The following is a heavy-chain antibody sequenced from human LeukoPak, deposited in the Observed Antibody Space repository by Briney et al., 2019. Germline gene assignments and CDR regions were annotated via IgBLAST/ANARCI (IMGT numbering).Heavy chain of an antibody. J-gene: IGHJ4*02. CDR2: IYYSGST. D-gene: IGHD3-22*01. Sequence: PSETLSLTCTVSGGSISSYYWSWIRQPPGKGLEWIGYIYYSGSTNYNPSLKSRVTISVDTSKNQFSLKLSSVTAADTAVYYCARSNYDSSGCVQWGQGTLVTVSS. V-gene: IGHV4-59*01. CDR1: GGSISSYY. CDR3: ARSNYDSSGCVQ.